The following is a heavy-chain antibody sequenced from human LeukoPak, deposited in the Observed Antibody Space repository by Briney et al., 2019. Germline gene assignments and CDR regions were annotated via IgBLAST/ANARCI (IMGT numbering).Heavy chain of an antibody. CDR3: ARASRAIVVVPAAIRRGRWRPLDY. J-gene: IGHJ4*02. CDR2: INHSGST. CDR1: GGSFSGYY. D-gene: IGHD2-2*02. Sequence: KPSGTLSLTCAVYGGSFSGYYWSWIRQPPRKGLEWIGEINHSGSTNYNPSLKRRVTLSVDTPKNQFCLRLRSVTAPDTAVYYCARASRAIVVVPAAIRRGRWRPLDYWGQGTLVTVSS. V-gene: IGHV4-34*01.